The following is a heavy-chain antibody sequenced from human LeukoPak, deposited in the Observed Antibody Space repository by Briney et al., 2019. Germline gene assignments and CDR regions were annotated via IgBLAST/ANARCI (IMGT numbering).Heavy chain of an antibody. CDR1: GFTFSSYS. Sequence: AGGSLRLSCAASGFTFSSYSMNWVRQAPGKGLEWVSSINPSSGSTYYADSVKGRFTISGDNSKNTLYLQMNSLRAEDTAVYYCAKEHMAAAVYYFDYWGQGTLVTVSS. J-gene: IGHJ4*02. D-gene: IGHD6-13*01. CDR3: AKEHMAAAVYYFDY. V-gene: IGHV3-23*01. CDR2: INPSSGST.